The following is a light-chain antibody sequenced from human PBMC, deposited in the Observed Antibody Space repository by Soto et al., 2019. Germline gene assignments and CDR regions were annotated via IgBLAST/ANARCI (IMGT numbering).Light chain of an antibody. V-gene: IGLV2-8*01. CDR1: SSDVGGYRY. CDR2: EVT. J-gene: IGLJ2*01. Sequence: QSVLTQFPSASGSPGQSVTISCTGTSSDVGGYRYVSWYQQHPGNAPKLIIYEVTKRPSGVPDRFSGSKSGNTASLTVSGLQAEDEADYYCSSYAGSNNVVFGGGTQLTVL. CDR3: SSYAGSNNVV.